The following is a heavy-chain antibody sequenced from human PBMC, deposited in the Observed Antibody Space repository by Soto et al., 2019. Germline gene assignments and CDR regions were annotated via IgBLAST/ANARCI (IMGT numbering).Heavy chain of an antibody. Sequence: LQLQESGSGLVQPSQTLSLTCALSGGSVTMSSFSWAWVRQPPGRGLQWIGYISHSGATSSDPTLKSRVTISRARAKNQFSLKLTSVTAEDTAVYYWDSLYYYVSWLDPWGQGTLVTVSS. CDR1: GGSVTMSSFS. D-gene: IGHD1-26*01. V-gene: IGHV4-30-2*01. CDR2: ISHSGAT. CDR3: DSLYYYVSWLDP. J-gene: IGHJ5*02.